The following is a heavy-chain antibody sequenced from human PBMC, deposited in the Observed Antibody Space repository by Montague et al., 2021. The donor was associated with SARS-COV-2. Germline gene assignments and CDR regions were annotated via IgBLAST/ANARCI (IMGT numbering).Heavy chain of an antibody. CDR2: ISRSSRTI. Sequence: SLRLSCAASGFTFGSYSMNWVRQAPGKGLEWVSYISRSSRTIYYADSVKGRITISRDNAKSSLYLQMNSLRAEDTAVYYCADYGDTEPFQHWGQGTLVTVSS. CDR3: ADYGDTEPFQH. D-gene: IGHD4-17*01. J-gene: IGHJ1*01. CDR1: GFTFGSYS. V-gene: IGHV3-48*04.